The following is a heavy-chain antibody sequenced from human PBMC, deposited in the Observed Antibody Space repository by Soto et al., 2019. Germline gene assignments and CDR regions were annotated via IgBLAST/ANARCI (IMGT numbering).Heavy chain of an antibody. CDR3: ARIKRITIFGVVIDKPRPYYYYGMDV. D-gene: IGHD3-3*01. CDR2: IYYSGST. V-gene: IGHV4-30-4*01. J-gene: IGHJ6*02. Sequence: RSLTCTVSGGSISSGDYYWSWIRQPPGKGLEWIGYIYYSGSTYYNPSLKSRVTISVDTSKNQFSLKLSSVTAADTAVYYCARIKRITIFGVVIDKPRPYYYYGMDVWGQGTTVTVSS. CDR1: GGSISSGDYY.